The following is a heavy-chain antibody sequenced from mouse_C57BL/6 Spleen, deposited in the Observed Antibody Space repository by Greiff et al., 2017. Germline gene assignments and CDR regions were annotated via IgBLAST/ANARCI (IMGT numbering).Heavy chain of an antibody. CDR1: GYTFTSYW. CDR2: IYPGSGST. Sequence: QVQLKQPGAELVKPGASVKMSCKASGYTFTSYWITWVKQRPGQGLEWIGDIYPGSGSTNYNEKFKSKATLTVDTSSSTAYMQLSSLTSEDSAVYYCARWDYGYDRGVDYWGQGTTLTVSS. CDR3: ARWDYGYDRGVDY. J-gene: IGHJ2*01. D-gene: IGHD2-2*01. V-gene: IGHV1-55*01.